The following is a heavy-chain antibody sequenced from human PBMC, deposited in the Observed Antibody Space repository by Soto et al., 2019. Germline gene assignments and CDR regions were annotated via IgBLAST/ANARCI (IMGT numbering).Heavy chain of an antibody. CDR3: ARGGAGYCSSTSCHRGYYYYGMDV. CDR2: IIPIFGTA. V-gene: IGHV1-69*06. D-gene: IGHD2-2*01. J-gene: IGHJ6*02. CDR1: GGTFSSYA. Sequence: SVKVSCKASGGTFSSYAISWVRQAPGQGLEWMGGIIPIFGTANYAQKFQGRVTITADKSTSTAYMGLSSLRSEDTAVYYCARGGAGYCSSTSCHRGYYYYGMDVWGQGTTVTVSS.